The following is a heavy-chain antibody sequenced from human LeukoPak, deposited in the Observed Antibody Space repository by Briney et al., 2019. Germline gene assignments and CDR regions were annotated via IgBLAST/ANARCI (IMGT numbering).Heavy chain of an antibody. Sequence: SETLSLTCTVSGDSISSHYWSWIRQPPGKGLEWIGYIYYTGSTNYNPSLKSRVTMSVDTSKNQISLKLSSVTAADSAVYYCVRRVRYFGQNDYWGQGTLVTVSS. CDR3: VRRVRYFGQNDY. V-gene: IGHV4-59*08. CDR1: GDSISSHY. J-gene: IGHJ4*02. D-gene: IGHD3-9*01. CDR2: IYYTGST.